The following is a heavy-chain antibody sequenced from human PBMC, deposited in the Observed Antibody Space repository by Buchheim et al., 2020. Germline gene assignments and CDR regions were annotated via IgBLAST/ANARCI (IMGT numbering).Heavy chain of an antibody. V-gene: IGHV3-23*01. CDR3: AKSHGITMIVVVIILFDY. Sequence: EVQLLESGGGLVQPGGSLRLSCAASGFTFSSYAMSWVRQTPGKGLEWVSAISGSGGSTYYADSVKGRFTISRANSKNTRYLQMNSLRAEDTAVYYCAKSHGITMIVVVIILFDYWGQGTL. CDR2: ISGSGGST. D-gene: IGHD3-22*01. J-gene: IGHJ4*02. CDR1: GFTFSSYA.